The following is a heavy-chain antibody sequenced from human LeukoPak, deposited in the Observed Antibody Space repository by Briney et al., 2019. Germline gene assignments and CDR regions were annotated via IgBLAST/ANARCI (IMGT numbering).Heavy chain of an antibody. J-gene: IGHJ6*02. CDR2: IYYSGST. CDR1: GGSISSYY. Sequence: SETLSPTCTVSGGSISSYYWSWIRQPPGKGLEWIGYIYYSGSTNYNPSLKSRVTISVDTSKNQFSLKLSSVTAADTAVYYCARAPAVVVTGNYYYYGMDVWGQGTTVTVSS. D-gene: IGHD2-21*02. V-gene: IGHV4-59*08. CDR3: ARAPAVVVTGNYYYYGMDV.